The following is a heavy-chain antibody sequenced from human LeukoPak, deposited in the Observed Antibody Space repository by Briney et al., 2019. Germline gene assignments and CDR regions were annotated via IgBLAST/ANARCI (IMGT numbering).Heavy chain of an antibody. Sequence: PGGSLRLSCAASGFTFSSYSMNWVRQAPGKGLEWVSYISSSSSTIYYADSVKGRFTISRDNAKNSLYLQMNSPRAEDTAVYYCAKEHQLPEGHFDYWGQGTLVTVSS. CDR1: GFTFSSYS. V-gene: IGHV3-48*04. D-gene: IGHD2-2*01. CDR3: AKEHQLPEGHFDY. CDR2: ISSSSSTI. J-gene: IGHJ4*02.